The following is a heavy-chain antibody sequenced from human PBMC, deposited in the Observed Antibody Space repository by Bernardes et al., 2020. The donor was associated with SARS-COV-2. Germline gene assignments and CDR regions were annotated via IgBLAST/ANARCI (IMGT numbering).Heavy chain of an antibody. J-gene: IGHJ4*02. Sequence: VKVSCKASGDTFNGYGFSWVRQAPGQGLEWLGWISFHTGQTDYALRFQGRVTMTTDTATRTAFMELRSLRSDDTAMYYCATMIRAIDYWGQGTLVTVSS. CDR2: ISFHTGQT. V-gene: IGHV1-18*04. CDR1: GDTFNGYG. CDR3: ATMIRAIDY. D-gene: IGHD3-10*01.